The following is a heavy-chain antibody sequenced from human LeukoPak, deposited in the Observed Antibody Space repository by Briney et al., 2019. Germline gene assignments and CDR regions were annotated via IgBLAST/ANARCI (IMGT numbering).Heavy chain of an antibody. CDR3: ARDAVGFREVIDY. CDR2: IYYSGST. Sequence: SETLSLTCTVSGGSISSYYWSWIRQPPGKGLEWIGYIYYSGSTNYNPSLKSRVTISVDTSKNQFSLKLSSVTAADTAVYYCARDAVGFREVIDYWGQGTLVTVSS. CDR1: GGSISSYY. V-gene: IGHV4-59*01. J-gene: IGHJ4*02. D-gene: IGHD3-10*01.